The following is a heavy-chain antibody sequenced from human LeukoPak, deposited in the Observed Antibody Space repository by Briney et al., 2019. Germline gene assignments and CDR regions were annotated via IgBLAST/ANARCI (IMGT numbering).Heavy chain of an antibody. CDR3: ARVSDNVLLWFGELSETGHFDY. CDR2: MNPNSGNT. Sequence: ASVKVSCKASGYTFTSYDINWVRQATGQGLEWMGRMNPNSGNTGYAQKFQGRVTMTRNTSISTAYMELSSLRSEDTAVYYCARVSDNVLLWFGELSETGHFDYWGQGTLVTVSS. J-gene: IGHJ4*02. CDR1: GYTFTSYD. D-gene: IGHD3-10*01. V-gene: IGHV1-8*01.